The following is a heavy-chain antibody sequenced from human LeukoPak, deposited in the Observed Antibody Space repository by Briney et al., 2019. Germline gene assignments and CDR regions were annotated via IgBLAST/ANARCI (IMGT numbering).Heavy chain of an antibody. D-gene: IGHD1-26*01. CDR3: AKDLARYSGSSRNAFDI. CDR1: GFTFSDYY. J-gene: IGHJ3*02. V-gene: IGHV3-23*01. CDR2: ISGSGGST. Sequence: GGSLRLSCAASGFTFSDYYMSWVRQAPGKGLEWVSAISGSGGSTYYADSVKGRFTISRDNSKNTLYLQMNSLRAEDTAVYYCAKDLARYSGSSRNAFDIWGQGTMVTVSS.